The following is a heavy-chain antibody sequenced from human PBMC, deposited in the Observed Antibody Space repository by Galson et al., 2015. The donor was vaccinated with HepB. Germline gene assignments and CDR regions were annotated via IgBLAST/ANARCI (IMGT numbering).Heavy chain of an antibody. CDR1: GGTFSSSG. D-gene: IGHD6-13*01. CDR3: VRDNMGRIAAAVPNWFDP. Sequence: SVKVSCKASGGTFSSSGISWVRQAPGQGLEWMGGIIPTFGIANYAQKFQGRVTVTADESTSPAYMELSSLRSEDTAVYYCVRDNMGRIAAAVPNWFDPWGQGTLVTVSS. V-gene: IGHV1-69*13. CDR2: IIPTFGIA. J-gene: IGHJ5*02.